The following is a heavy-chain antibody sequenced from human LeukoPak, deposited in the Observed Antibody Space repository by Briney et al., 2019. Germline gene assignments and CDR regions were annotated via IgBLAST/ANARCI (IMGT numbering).Heavy chain of an antibody. Sequence: ASVKVSCKASGYTFTSLGISWVRQAPGQGLEWIGWISAYNGNTNYAQKPQGRVTMTTDTSTNTAYMELRSLRSDDTAVYYCARGPYCSGDTCYSQFFDYWGQGTLVTVSS. CDR3: ARGPYCSGDTCYSQFFDY. CDR2: ISAYNGNT. D-gene: IGHD2-15*01. V-gene: IGHV1-18*01. J-gene: IGHJ4*02. CDR1: GYTFTSLG.